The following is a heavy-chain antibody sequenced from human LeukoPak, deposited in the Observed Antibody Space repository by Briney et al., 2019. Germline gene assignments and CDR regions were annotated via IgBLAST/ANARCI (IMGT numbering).Heavy chain of an antibody. CDR2: MNPNSGNT. CDR3: ARAVTMVRGAMTGTRYYYYYYMDV. J-gene: IGHJ6*03. CDR1: GYTFTSYG. Sequence: ASVKVSCKASGYTFTSYGISWVRQATGQGLEWMGWMNPNSGNTGYAQKFQGRVTITRNTSISTAYMELSSLGSEDTAVYYCARAVTMVRGAMTGTRYYYYYYMDVWGKGTTVTVSS. V-gene: IGHV1-8*03. D-gene: IGHD3-10*01.